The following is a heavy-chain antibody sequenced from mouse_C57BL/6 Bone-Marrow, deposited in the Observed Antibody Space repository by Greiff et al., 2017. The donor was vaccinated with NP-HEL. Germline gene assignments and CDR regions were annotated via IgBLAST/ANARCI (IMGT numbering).Heavy chain of an antibody. CDR1: GYTFTEYT. CDR3: ARHDIYYDYDEGFDY. V-gene: IGHV1-62-2*01. Sequence: QVQLKESGAELVKPGASVKLSCKASGYTFTEYTIHWVKQRSGQGLEWIGWFYPGSGSIKYNEKFKDKATLTADKSSSTVYMELSRLTSEDSAVYFCARHDIYYDYDEGFDYWGQGTTLTVSS. CDR2: FYPGSGSI. D-gene: IGHD2-4*01. J-gene: IGHJ2*01.